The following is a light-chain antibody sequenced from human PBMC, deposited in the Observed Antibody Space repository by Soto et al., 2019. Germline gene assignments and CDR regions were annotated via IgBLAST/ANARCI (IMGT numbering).Light chain of an antibody. J-gene: IGKJ4*01. V-gene: IGKV1-39*01. Sequence: DIQMTQSPSSLSASVGDRVTITCRASQSISSYLNWYQQKPGKAPKLLIYAASSLQSGVPSRFSGSGSGTDFSLTISSLQPEDFATYYCQQVRSYPSTFGGGTKVEIK. CDR2: AAS. CDR3: QQVRSYPST. CDR1: QSISSY.